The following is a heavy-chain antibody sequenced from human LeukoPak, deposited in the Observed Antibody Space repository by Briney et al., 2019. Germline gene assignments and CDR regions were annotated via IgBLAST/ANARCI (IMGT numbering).Heavy chain of an antibody. Sequence: GASVKVSCKASGYSFIDHYIYWLRQAPGQGLEWVAWIHPNTGVTNSAQKFQGRVTMTRDTSISTAYMELSGLSSDDTAVYYCARDGPSPMPEFDYWGQGTLVTVSS. CDR2: IHPNTGVT. D-gene: IGHD2-2*01. CDR1: GYSFIDHY. J-gene: IGHJ4*02. CDR3: ARDGPSPMPEFDY. V-gene: IGHV1-2*02.